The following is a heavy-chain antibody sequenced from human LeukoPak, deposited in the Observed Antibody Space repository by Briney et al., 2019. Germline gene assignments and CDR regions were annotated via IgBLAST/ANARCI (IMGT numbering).Heavy chain of an antibody. V-gene: IGHV1-24*01. J-gene: IGHJ4*02. CDR2: FDPEDGET. CDR1: GYTFTELS. Sequence: ASVKVSCKFSGYTFTELSMHWVRQAPGKGLEWMGGFDPEDGETIYAQKFQGRVTMTEDTSTVTAYMELSSLRSEDTAVYYCATDSSGYNSVGDYWGQGTLVTVSS. D-gene: IGHD3-22*01. CDR3: ATDSSGYNSVGDY.